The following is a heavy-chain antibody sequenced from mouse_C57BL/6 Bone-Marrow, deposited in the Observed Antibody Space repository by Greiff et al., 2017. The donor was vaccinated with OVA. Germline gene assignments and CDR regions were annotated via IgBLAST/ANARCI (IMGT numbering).Heavy chain of an antibody. CDR3: ARSIYDGYPYYFDY. Sequence: EVQLQQSGPVLVKPGASVKMSCKASGYTFTDYYMNWVKQSHGKSLEWIGVINPYNGGTSYNQKFKGKATLTVDKSSSTAYMELNSLTSEDSAVYYCARSIYDGYPYYFDYWGQGTTLTVSS. V-gene: IGHV1-19*01. J-gene: IGHJ2*01. CDR1: GYTFTDYY. CDR2: INPYNGGT. D-gene: IGHD2-3*01.